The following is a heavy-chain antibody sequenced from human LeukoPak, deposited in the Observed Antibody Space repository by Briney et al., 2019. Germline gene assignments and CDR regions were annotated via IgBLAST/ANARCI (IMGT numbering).Heavy chain of an antibody. J-gene: IGHJ4*02. CDR3: ARAIVATILDY. Sequence: GGSLRLSCAASGFTFSSYGMHWVRQAPGKGLEWVAVISYDGSNKYYADSVKGRFTISRDNSKNTLYLQMNSLRAEDTAVYYCARAIVATILDYWGQGTLVTVSS. V-gene: IGHV3-30*19. CDR1: GFTFSSYG. D-gene: IGHD5-12*01. CDR2: ISYDGSNK.